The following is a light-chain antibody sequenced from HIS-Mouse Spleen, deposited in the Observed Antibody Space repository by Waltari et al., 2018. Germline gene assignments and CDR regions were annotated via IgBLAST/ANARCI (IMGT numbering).Light chain of an antibody. V-gene: IGLV1-47*01. J-gene: IGLJ3*02. Sequence: QSALTQPPSASGTPGQRVTISCSGSSSNIGSNYVYWYQQLPGTAPKLLSYRNNQRPAGVPDRFSGSKSGTAASRAISGLRSEDEADYYCAAWDDSLSGPVFGGGTKLTVL. CDR2: RNN. CDR1: SSNIGSNY. CDR3: AAWDDSLSGPV.